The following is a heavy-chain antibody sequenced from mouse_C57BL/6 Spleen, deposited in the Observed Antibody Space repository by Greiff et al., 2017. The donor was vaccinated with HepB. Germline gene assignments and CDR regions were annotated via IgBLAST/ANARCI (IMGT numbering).Heavy chain of an antibody. Sequence: QVQLQQPGAELVKPGASVKLSCKASGYNFTSYWMHWVKQRPGQGLEWIGMIHPNSGSTNYNEKFKSKATLTVDKSSSTADMQLSSLTSEDSAVYYCAREGSSGYDAMDYWGQGTSVTVSS. V-gene: IGHV1-64*01. CDR3: AREGSSGYDAMDY. J-gene: IGHJ4*01. CDR1: GYNFTSYW. CDR2: IHPNSGST. D-gene: IGHD3-2*02.